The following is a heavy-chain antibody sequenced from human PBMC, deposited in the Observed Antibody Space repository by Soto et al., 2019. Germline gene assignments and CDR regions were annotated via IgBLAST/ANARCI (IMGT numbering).Heavy chain of an antibody. J-gene: IGHJ3*02. CDR2: IYYSGST. CDR1: GGSISSSSYY. CDR3: ARHGGYGDYNDAFDI. Sequence: QLQLQESGPGLVKPSETLSLTCTVSGGSISSSSYYWGWIRQPPGKGLEWIGSIYYSGSTYYNPSLKSRVTISVDTSKNQFSLKLSSVTAADTAVYYCARHGGYGDYNDAFDIWGQGTMVTVSS. V-gene: IGHV4-39*01. D-gene: IGHD4-17*01.